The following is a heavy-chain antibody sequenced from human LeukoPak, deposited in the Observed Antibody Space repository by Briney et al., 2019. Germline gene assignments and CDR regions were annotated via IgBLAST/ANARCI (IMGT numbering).Heavy chain of an antibody. Sequence: GGSLRLPCAASRFTFSSYEMNWVRQAPGKGLEWVSVLYTTGRTEYAGSVKGRFTVSRDSSKNTLFLQMNSLRAEDTAVYYCARDFDYGSGSYYNDWFDPWGQGTLVTVSS. CDR2: LYTTGRT. V-gene: IGHV3-66*01. J-gene: IGHJ5*02. CDR1: RFTFSSYE. CDR3: ARDFDYGSGSYYNDWFDP. D-gene: IGHD3-10*01.